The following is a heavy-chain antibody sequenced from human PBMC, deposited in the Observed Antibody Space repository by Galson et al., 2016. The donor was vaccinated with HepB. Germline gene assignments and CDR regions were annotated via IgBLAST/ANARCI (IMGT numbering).Heavy chain of an antibody. Sequence: GKGLEWVALIWHDGSNKYYADSVKGRFTISRDNPKNTLYLQMNSLKVGDTAVYYCAREMHVAAAAAFDFWGRGTLVTVSS. V-gene: IGHV3-33*01. J-gene: IGHJ4*02. CDR2: IWHDGSNK. CDR3: AREMHVAAAAAFDF. D-gene: IGHD6-13*01.